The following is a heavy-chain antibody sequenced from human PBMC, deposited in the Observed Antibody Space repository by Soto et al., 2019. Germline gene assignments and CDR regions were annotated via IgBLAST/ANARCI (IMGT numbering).Heavy chain of an antibody. V-gene: IGHV3-23*01. CDR1: GFTFSSYA. D-gene: IGHD5-18*01. CDR2: ISGSGGST. CDR3: AKASGYRYDTHFDY. J-gene: IGHJ4*02. Sequence: GSLRRSCAASGFTFSSYAMSWVRQAPGKGLEWVSAISGSGGSTYYADSVKGRFTISRDNSKNTLYLQMNSLRAEDTAVYYCAKASGYRYDTHFDYWGQGTLVTVSS.